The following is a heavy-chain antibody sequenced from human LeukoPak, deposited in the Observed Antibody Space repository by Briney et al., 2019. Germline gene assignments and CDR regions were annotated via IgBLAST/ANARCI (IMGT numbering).Heavy chain of an antibody. CDR1: GGSISSYY. CDR3: ARMEIVGATLGSAPDAFDI. V-gene: IGHV4-4*07. CDR2: IYTSGST. D-gene: IGHD1-26*01. Sequence: SETLSLTCTVSGGSISSYYWSWIRQPAGKGLEWIGRIYTSGSTNYNPSLKSRVTMSVDTSKNQFSLKLSSVTAADTAVYYCARMEIVGATLGSAPDAFDIWGQGTMVTVSS. J-gene: IGHJ3*02.